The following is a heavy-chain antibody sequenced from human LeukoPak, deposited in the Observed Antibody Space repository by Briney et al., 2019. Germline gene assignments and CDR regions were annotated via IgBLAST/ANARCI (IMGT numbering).Heavy chain of an antibody. CDR2: INPNSGGT. V-gene: IGHV1-2*02. Sequence: GASVKVSCKASGYTFTGYYMHWVRQAPGQGLEWMGWINPNSGGTNYAQKFQGRVTMTRDTSTSTVYMELSSLRSEDTAVYYCARDWGIAAHWYFDLWGRGTLVTVSS. CDR1: GYTFTGYY. J-gene: IGHJ2*01. D-gene: IGHD6-13*01. CDR3: ARDWGIAAHWYFDL.